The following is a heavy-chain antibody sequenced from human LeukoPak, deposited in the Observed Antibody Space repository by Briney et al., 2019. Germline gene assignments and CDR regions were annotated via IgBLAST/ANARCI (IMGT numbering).Heavy chain of an antibody. D-gene: IGHD1-26*01. CDR1: GYTFTAYY. CDR2: INPNSGGT. J-gene: IGHJ4*02. Sequence: ASLKVSCKASGYTFTAYYIHWVRQAPGQGLEWMGWINPNSGGTNYAQKFQGRVTMTRDTSINTAYMELSRLRSDDTAVYYCGRPFYSGNYLGIDYWGQGTLVTVSS. V-gene: IGHV1-2*02. CDR3: GRPFYSGNYLGIDY.